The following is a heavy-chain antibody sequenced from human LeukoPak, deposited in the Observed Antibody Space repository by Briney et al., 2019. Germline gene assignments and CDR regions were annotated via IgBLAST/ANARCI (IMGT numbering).Heavy chain of an antibody. J-gene: IGHJ3*02. CDR3: ARSVGAFGI. Sequence: PSETLSLTCTVSGGSISSSSYYWGWIRQPPGKGLEWIGSIYYSGSTYYNPSLKSRVTISVDTSKNQFSLKLSSVTAADTAVYYCARSVGAFGIWGQGTMVTVSS. CDR2: IYYSGST. CDR1: GGSISSSSYY. V-gene: IGHV4-39*01. D-gene: IGHD1-26*01.